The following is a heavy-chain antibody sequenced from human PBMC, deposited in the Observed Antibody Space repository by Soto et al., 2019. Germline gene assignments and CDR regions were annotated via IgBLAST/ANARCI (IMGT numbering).Heavy chain of an antibody. J-gene: IGHJ4*02. CDR3: AKDRDTAMFSPFGY. Sequence: GGPLRLSCAASGFTFSSYAMSWVRQAPGKGLEWVSAISGSGGSTYYADSVKGRFTISRDNSKNTLYLQMNSLRAEDTAVYYCAKDRDTAMFSPFGYWGQGAQVTSPQ. CDR1: GFTFSSYA. CDR2: ISGSGGST. V-gene: IGHV3-23*01. D-gene: IGHD5-18*01.